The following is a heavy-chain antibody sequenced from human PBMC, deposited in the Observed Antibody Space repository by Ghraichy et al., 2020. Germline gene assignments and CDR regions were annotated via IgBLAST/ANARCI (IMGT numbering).Heavy chain of an antibody. CDR1: GYTFIDYY. CDR3: ARDLAVGFGSSAY. J-gene: IGHJ4*02. V-gene: IGHV1-46*01. D-gene: IGHD2-2*03. CDR2: INPSGGNT. Sequence: ASVKVSCKASGYTFIDYYIHWVRQAPGQGLEWMGVINPSGGNTGYAQKFQGRVSMTRDTSTSTVYMDLSSLRSDDTAVYYCARDLAVGFGSSAYWGQGTLVTVSS.